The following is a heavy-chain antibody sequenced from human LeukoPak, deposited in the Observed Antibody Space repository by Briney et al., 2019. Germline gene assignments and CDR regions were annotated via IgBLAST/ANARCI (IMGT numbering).Heavy chain of an antibody. Sequence: ASVKVSCKASGYTFTSYYMHWVRQAPGQGLEWMGIINPSGGSTSYAQKFQGRVTMTRDTSTSTVYMELSSLRSEDTAVYYCARVQTPELSLRLEPYYYYGMDVWGQGTTVTVSS. D-gene: IGHD1-1*01. CDR3: ARVQTPELSLRLEPYYYYGMDV. V-gene: IGHV1-46*01. CDR1: GYTFTSYY. CDR2: INPSGGST. J-gene: IGHJ6*02.